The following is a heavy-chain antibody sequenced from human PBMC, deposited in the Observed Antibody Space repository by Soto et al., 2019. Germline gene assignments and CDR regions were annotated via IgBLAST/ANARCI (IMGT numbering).Heavy chain of an antibody. V-gene: IGHV4-39*01. CDR1: GGSISSSPYY. D-gene: IGHD1-1*01. Sequence: QLQLQESGPGLVKPSETLSLTCTVSGGSISSSPYYWGWIRQPPGKGLEWIGNNYYNGNTFYNPSLKSRVTISVDTSKNQFSLKLSSVTAADTAVYYCARHGPLSNNWNQLDYWGQGTLVTVSS. J-gene: IGHJ4*02. CDR2: NYYNGNT. CDR3: ARHGPLSNNWNQLDY.